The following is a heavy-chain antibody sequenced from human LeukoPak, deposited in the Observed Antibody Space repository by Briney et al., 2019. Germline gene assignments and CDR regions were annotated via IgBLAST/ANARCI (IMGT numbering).Heavy chain of an antibody. D-gene: IGHD6-13*01. J-gene: IGHJ6*03. Sequence: GGSLRLSCAASGFTFDDYGMSWVRQAPGKGLEWVSGINWNGGSTGYADSVEGRFTISRDNAKNSLYLQMNSLRAEDTALYYCARDGHIAAAGIYYYYYMDVWGKGTTVTVSS. CDR2: INWNGGST. CDR3: ARDGHIAAAGIYYYYYMDV. V-gene: IGHV3-20*04. CDR1: GFTFDDYG.